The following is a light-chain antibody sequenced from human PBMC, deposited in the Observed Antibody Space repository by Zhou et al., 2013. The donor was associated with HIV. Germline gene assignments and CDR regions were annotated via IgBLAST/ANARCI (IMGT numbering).Light chain of an antibody. CDR3: QQYDSYPYT. CDR1: QDINGW. J-gene: IGKJ2*01. CDR2: QAS. V-gene: IGKV1-5*03. Sequence: IQMTQSPSTLSASVGERVTITCRASQDINGWLAWYQQKGGRAPKVVIYQASTLESEVPSRFSGGGSGTEFTLTISSLQPDDLGTYYCQQYDSYPYTFGQGTKLEI.